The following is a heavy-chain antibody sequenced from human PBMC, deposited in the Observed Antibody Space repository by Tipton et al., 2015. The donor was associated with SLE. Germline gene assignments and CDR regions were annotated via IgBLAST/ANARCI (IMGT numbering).Heavy chain of an antibody. CDR2: MHHNGST. CDR3: ARRGYKTWYFDL. CDR1: LYSIGSGFY. V-gene: IGHV4-38-2*02. D-gene: IGHD5-24*01. Sequence: TLSLTCTVSLYSIGSGFYWDWVRQAPGKGLEWVATMHHNGSTYYNPSLKSRVTISVATSRNQFSLKLRSATAADTAVYYCARRGYKTWYFDLWGRGALVTVSS. J-gene: IGHJ2*01.